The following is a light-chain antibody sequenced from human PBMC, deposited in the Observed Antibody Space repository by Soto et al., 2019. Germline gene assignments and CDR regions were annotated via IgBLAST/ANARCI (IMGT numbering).Light chain of an antibody. J-gene: IGKJ2*01. CDR2: AAT. Sequence: DIQMTQSPSSLSASLGDRVTITCRASQSINNYLNWYQQEEGKAPKLLIYAATSLQSGVPLRFSGSGSGTEFTLTIRSLQPGDFATYYCQQSYNSPYTFGLGTKLEIK. V-gene: IGKV1-39*01. CDR3: QQSYNSPYT. CDR1: QSINNY.